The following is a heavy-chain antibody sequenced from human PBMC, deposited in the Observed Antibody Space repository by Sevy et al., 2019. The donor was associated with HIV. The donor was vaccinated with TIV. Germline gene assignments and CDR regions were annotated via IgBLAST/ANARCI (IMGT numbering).Heavy chain of an antibody. J-gene: IGHJ5*02. CDR2: ISYTGNT. Sequence: SETLSLTCTVSGGSISSGNYYWHWIRQPPGKGLEWIGYISYTGNTYYNPSLKSPVTISLDTSNNQLSLRLTSVIAADTAVYYCARDATEYTRSSVWFEPWGQGTLVTVSS. CDR3: ARDATEYTRSSVWFEP. V-gene: IGHV4-30-4*01. D-gene: IGHD6-6*01. CDR1: GGSISSGNYY.